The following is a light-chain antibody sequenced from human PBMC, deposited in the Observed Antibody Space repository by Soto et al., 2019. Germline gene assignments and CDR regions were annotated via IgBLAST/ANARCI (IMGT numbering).Light chain of an antibody. J-gene: IGKJ1*01. CDR1: QSISSW. CDR2: KAS. Sequence: DIQMTQSPSTLSASVGDRVTITCRASQSISSWLAWYQQKPGQAPKLLIYKASSLDSGVPSRFSGSGSGTEFTLTISSLQPDDFATYYCQQFTNYPWTFGQGTRLEIK. V-gene: IGKV1-5*03. CDR3: QQFTNYPWT.